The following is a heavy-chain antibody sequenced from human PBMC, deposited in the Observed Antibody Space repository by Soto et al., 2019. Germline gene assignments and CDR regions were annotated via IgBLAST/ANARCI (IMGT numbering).Heavy chain of an antibody. CDR1: GGSISSGGYY. CDR3: ARGSNLPYPCDY. J-gene: IGHJ4*02. Sequence: QVQLQESGPGLVKPSQTLSLTCTVSGGSISSGGYYWSWIRQHPGKGLEWIGYIYYSGSTYYNPSLKSRVTISVDASKNQFSLKMSSVTAADTAVYYCARGSNLPYPCDYWGQGTLVTVSS. V-gene: IGHV4-31*03. CDR2: IYYSGST. D-gene: IGHD1-1*01.